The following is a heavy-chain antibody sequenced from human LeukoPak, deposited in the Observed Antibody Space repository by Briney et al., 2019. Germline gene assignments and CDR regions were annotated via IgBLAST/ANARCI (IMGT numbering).Heavy chain of an antibody. CDR1: GGSISSGDYY. Sequence: SQTLSLTCTVSGGSISSGDYYWSWIRQPPGKDLEWIGYIYYSGSTYYNPPLRSRVTIPVDTSKNQFSLKLSSVTAADTAVYYCARRGVPAAYDYWGQGTLVTVSS. J-gene: IGHJ4*02. CDR3: ARRGVPAAYDY. CDR2: IYYSGST. V-gene: IGHV4-30-4*01. D-gene: IGHD2-2*01.